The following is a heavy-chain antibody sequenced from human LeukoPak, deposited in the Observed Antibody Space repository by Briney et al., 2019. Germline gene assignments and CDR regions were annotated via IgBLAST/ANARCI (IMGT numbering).Heavy chain of an antibody. CDR2: INPNSGGT. V-gene: IGHV1-2*06. CDR1: GYTFTGYY. CDR3: ARVTDTAMVTGDY. J-gene: IGHJ4*02. D-gene: IGHD5-18*01. Sequence: ASVKVSCKASGYTFTGYYMRWVRQAPGQGLEWMGRINPNSGGTNYAQKFQGRVTMTRDTSISTAYMELSRLRSDDTAVYYCARVTDTAMVTGDYWGQGTLVTVSS.